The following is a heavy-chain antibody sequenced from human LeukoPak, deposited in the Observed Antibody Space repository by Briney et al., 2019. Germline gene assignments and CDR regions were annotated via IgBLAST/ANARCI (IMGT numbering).Heavy chain of an antibody. Sequence: GRSLRLSCAASGFTFDDYAMHWVRQAPGKGLEWVSGISWNSGSIGYADSVKGRFTISRNNAKNSLYLQMNSLRAEDMALYYCAKGEWELLGGFDYWGQGTLVTVSS. CDR3: AKGEWELLGGFDY. D-gene: IGHD1-26*01. CDR1: GFTFDDYA. CDR2: ISWNSGSI. J-gene: IGHJ4*02. V-gene: IGHV3-9*03.